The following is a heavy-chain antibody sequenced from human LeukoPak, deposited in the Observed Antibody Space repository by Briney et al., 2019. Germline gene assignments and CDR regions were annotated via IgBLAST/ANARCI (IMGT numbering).Heavy chain of an antibody. D-gene: IGHD3-22*01. CDR1: GGTFSSYA. CDR2: IIPIFGTA. V-gene: IGHV1-69*05. J-gene: IGHJ4*02. CDR3: AASYDSSGYYDY. Sequence: SVKVSCKASGGTFSSYAISWVRQAPGQGLEWMGGIIPIFGTANYAQKFQGRVTITTDESTSTVYMELSSLRSEDTAVYYCAASYDSSGYYDYWGQGTLVTVSS.